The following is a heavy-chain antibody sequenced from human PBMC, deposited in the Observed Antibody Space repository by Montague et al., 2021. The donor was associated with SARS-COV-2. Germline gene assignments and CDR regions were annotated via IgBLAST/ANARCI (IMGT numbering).Heavy chain of an antibody. D-gene: IGHD3-3*02. CDR2: IYTSGST. J-gene: IGHJ6*02. CDR1: GGSISSGSYY. Sequence: TLSLTCTVSGGSISSGSYYWSWIRQPAGKGLEWIGRIYTSGSTNYNPSLKSRVTISVDTSKNQFSLKLSSVTAADTAVYYCAREPFSPLYYYYYYGMDVWGQGTTVTVSS. V-gene: IGHV4-61*02. CDR3: AREPFSPLYYYYYYGMDV.